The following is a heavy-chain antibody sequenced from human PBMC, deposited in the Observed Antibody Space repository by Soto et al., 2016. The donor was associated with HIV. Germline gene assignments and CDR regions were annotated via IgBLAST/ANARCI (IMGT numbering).Heavy chain of an antibody. CDR3: AKVRRGGSGSGRWFDP. CDR2: ISGSGGST. V-gene: IGHV3-23*04. D-gene: IGHD3-10*01. J-gene: IGHJ5*02. CDR1: GFTFSSYA. Sequence: EVQLVETGGGLIQPGGSLRLSCAASGFTFSSYAMSWVRQAPGKGLEWVSAISGSGGSTYYADSVKGRFTISRDNSKNTLYLQMNSLRAEDTAVYYCAKVRRGGSGSGRWFDPWGQGTLVTVSS.